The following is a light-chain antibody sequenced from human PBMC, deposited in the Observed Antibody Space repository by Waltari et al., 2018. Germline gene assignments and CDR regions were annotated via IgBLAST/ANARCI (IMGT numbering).Light chain of an antibody. CDR1: QSVSSY. V-gene: IGKV3-11*01. CDR2: GVS. J-gene: IGKJ4*01. CDR3: QQRGNWPLT. Sequence: EIVLTQSPATLSLSPGARATLSCRASQSVSSYLAWYQQKPGQAPRLLIYGVSNRATGIPARFSGSGSGTDFTLTISSLESEDFAVYYCQQRGNWPLTFGGGTKVEIK.